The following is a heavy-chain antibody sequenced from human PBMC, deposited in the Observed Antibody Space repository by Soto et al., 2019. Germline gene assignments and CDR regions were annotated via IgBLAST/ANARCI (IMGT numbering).Heavy chain of an antibody. Sequence: ASETLSLTCTVSGGSISSGGYYWSWIRQHPGKGLEWIGYIYYSGSTYYNPSLKSRVTISVDTSKNQFSLKLSSVTAADTAVYYCARAGDSSGYYSFSEYFQHWGQGTLVTVSS. CDR3: ARAGDSSGYYSFSEYFQH. D-gene: IGHD3-22*01. J-gene: IGHJ1*01. V-gene: IGHV4-31*03. CDR1: GGSISSGGYY. CDR2: IYYSGST.